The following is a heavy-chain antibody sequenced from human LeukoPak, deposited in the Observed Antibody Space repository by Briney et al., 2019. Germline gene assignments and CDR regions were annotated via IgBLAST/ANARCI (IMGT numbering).Heavy chain of an antibody. CDR2: IYYSGSI. V-gene: IGHV4-59*01. CDR3: ARVGYYDYVWGSYREHGNNWFDP. Sequence: SETLSLTCTVSGGSISSYYWSWIRQPRAKGLEWIGYIYYSGSINYNPSLKSRVTISVDTSKNQFSLKLSSVTAADTAVYYCARVGYYDYVWGSYREHGNNWFDPWGQGTLVTVSS. J-gene: IGHJ5*02. D-gene: IGHD3-16*02. CDR1: GGSISSYY.